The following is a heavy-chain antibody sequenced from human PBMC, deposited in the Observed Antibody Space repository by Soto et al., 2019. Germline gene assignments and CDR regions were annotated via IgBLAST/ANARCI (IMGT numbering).Heavy chain of an antibody. CDR1: GFTFSSHW. Sequence: GGSLRLSCAASGFTFSSHWMHWVRQAPGKGLVWVSRINSDGSSTSYADSVKGRFTISRDNAKNTLYLQMNSLRAEDTAVYYCARSIAARRENWFDPWGQGTLVTVSS. CDR2: INSDGSST. CDR3: ARSIAARRENWFDP. D-gene: IGHD6-6*01. V-gene: IGHV3-74*01. J-gene: IGHJ5*02.